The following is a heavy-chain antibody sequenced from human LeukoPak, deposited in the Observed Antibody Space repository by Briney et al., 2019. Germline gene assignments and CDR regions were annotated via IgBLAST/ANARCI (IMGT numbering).Heavy chain of an antibody. CDR3: ARDPNDY. Sequence: GGSLRLSCAASGFTFSSYSMNWVRQAPGKGLEWVSYITSSSSTIYYADSVKGRLTISRDNAKNSLYLQMNSLRAEDTAVYFCARDPNDYWGQGTLVTVSS. J-gene: IGHJ4*02. V-gene: IGHV3-48*01. CDR2: ITSSSSTI. CDR1: GFTFSSYS.